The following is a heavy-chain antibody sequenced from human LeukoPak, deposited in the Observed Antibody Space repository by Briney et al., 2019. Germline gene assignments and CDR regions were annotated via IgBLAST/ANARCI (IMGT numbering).Heavy chain of an antibody. CDR1: GFTFSSYS. CDR2: ISSSSSYI. J-gene: IGHJ4*02. Sequence: GGSLRLSCAASGFTFSSYSMNWVRQAPGKGLEWVSSISSSSSYIYYADSVKGRFTISRDNAKNSLYLQMNSLRAEDTAVYYCAKEGDSSGYYSNFDYWGQGTLVTVSS. CDR3: AKEGDSSGYYSNFDY. V-gene: IGHV3-21*01. D-gene: IGHD3-22*01.